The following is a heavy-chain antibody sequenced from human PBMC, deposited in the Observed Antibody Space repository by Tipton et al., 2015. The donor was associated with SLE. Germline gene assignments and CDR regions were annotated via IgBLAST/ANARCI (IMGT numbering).Heavy chain of an antibody. J-gene: IGHJ3*02. V-gene: IGHV4-4*02. Sequence: SLRLSCAVSGGSISSSNWWSWVRQPPGKGLEWIGSIYHSGSTYYNPSLKSRVTISVDTSKNQFSLKLSSVTAADTAVYYCARDRDIVLEPVPIPPAFDIWGQGTMVTVSS. CDR1: GGSISSSNW. D-gene: IGHD2-2*02. CDR3: ARDRDIVLEPVPIPPAFDI. CDR2: IYHSGST.